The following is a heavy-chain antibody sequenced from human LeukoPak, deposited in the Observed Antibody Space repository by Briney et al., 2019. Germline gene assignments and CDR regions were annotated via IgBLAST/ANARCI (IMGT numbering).Heavy chain of an antibody. CDR2: INPSGGST. D-gene: IGHD6-19*01. Sequence: ASVKVSCKASGYTFTSYYMHWVRQAPGQGLEWMGIINPSGGSTSYAQKFQGRVTMTRDTSTSTVYMELSSLRSEDTAVYYCAREDHRTAVAGNFDYWGQGTLVTVSS. V-gene: IGHV1-46*01. CDR1: GYTFTSYY. J-gene: IGHJ4*02. CDR3: AREDHRTAVAGNFDY.